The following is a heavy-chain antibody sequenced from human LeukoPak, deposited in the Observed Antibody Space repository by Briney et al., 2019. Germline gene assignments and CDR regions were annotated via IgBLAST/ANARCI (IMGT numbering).Heavy chain of an antibody. J-gene: IGHJ4*02. CDR1: GFTFSSYA. CDR2: ILGSGDT. CDR3: AKKRREQWLVDPFDY. D-gene: IGHD6-19*01. V-gene: IGHV3-23*01. Sequence: GGSLRLSCAASGFTFSSYAMSWVRQAPGKGLEWVSLILGSGDTRYADSVKGRFTISRDNFKNTVYLQMNSLRAEDTAVYYCAKKRREQWLVDPFDYWGQGTLVTVSS.